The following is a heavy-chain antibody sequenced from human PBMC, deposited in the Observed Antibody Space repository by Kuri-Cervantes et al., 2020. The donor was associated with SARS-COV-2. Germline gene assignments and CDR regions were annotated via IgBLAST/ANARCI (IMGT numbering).Heavy chain of an antibody. J-gene: IGHJ4*02. D-gene: IGHD2-2*02. Sequence: GGSLRLSCAASGFTFSSYAMSWVRQAPGKVLEWVSAISGSGGSTYYADSVKGRFTISRDNSKNTLYLQMNSLRAEDTAVYYCARQGYCSSTSCYTIPPDYWGQGTLVTVSS. CDR1: GFTFSSYA. CDR2: ISGSGGST. V-gene: IGHV3-23*01. CDR3: ARQGYCSSTSCYTIPPDY.